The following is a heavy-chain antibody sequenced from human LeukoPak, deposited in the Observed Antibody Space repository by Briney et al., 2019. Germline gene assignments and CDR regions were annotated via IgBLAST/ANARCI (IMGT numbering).Heavy chain of an antibody. D-gene: IGHD3-9*01. CDR2: INHSGST. V-gene: IGHV4-34*01. CDR3: AGGDWFPFDY. Sequence: SETLSLTCAVYGGSFSGYYWGWIRQPPGKGLEWIGEINHSGSTNYNPSLKSRVTISVDTSKNQFSLKLSSVTAADTAVYYCAGGDWFPFDYWGQGTLVTVSS. CDR1: GGSFSGYY. J-gene: IGHJ4*02.